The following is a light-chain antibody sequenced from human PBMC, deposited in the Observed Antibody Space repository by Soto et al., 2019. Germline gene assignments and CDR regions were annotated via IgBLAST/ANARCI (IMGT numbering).Light chain of an antibody. CDR2: KAS. CDR3: QQYNNYGSWT. CDR1: QSISGW. Sequence: DIQVTQSPSTLSASVGDRVTITCRASQSISGWLAWYQQKPGKAPNLLIYKASTLESGVPSRFSGSGSGTEFTLTMSGLQPDDFATYYGQQYNNYGSWTFGQGTKVEIK. J-gene: IGKJ1*01. V-gene: IGKV1-5*03.